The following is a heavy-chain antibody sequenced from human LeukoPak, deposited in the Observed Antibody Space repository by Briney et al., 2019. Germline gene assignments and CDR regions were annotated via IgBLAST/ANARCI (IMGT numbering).Heavy chain of an antibody. CDR2: INHSGST. J-gene: IGHJ4*02. D-gene: IGHD3-10*01. CDR3: ARDGITSQ. Sequence: SETLSLTCTVSGGSISNNSYYWGWIRQPPGKGLEWIGEINHSGSTNYNPSLKSRVTISVDTSKNQFSLKLSSVTAADTAVYYCARDGITSQWGQGTLVTVSS. V-gene: IGHV4-39*07. CDR1: GGSISNNSYY.